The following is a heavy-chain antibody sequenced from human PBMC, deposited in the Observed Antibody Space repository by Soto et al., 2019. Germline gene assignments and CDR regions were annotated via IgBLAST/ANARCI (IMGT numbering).Heavy chain of an antibody. Sequence: GGSLRLSCAASGFTFSSYAMSWVRQAPGKGLEWVSAISGSGGSTYYADSVKGRFTISRDNSKNTLYLQMNSLRAEDTAVYYCAKDGELGYCSGGSCYSGLSDYWGQGTLVTVSS. D-gene: IGHD2-15*01. CDR1: GFTFSSYA. V-gene: IGHV3-23*01. J-gene: IGHJ4*02. CDR2: ISGSGGST. CDR3: AKDGELGYCSGGSCYSGLSDY.